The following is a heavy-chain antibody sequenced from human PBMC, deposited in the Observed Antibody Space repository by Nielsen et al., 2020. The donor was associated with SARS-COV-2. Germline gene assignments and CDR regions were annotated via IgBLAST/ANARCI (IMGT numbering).Heavy chain of an antibody. Sequence: GGSLRLSCAASGFTFSSYDMHWVRQATGKGLEWVSAIGTAGDTYYPGSVKGRFTISRENAKNSLYLQMNSLRAGDTAVYYCARDRIAVADSFYYGMDVWGQGTTVTVSS. CDR2: IGTAGDT. V-gene: IGHV3-13*04. CDR1: GFTFSSYD. CDR3: ARDRIAVADSFYYGMDV. D-gene: IGHD6-19*01. J-gene: IGHJ6*02.